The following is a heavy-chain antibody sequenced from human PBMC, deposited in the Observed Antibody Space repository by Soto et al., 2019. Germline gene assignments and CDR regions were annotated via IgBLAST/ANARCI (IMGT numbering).Heavy chain of an antibody. CDR2: INTDGTRT. D-gene: IGHD3-10*01. CDR1: GVTFNNYW. J-gene: IGHJ5*02. Sequence: DVQLVESGGGLVQPGGSLRLSCAASGVTFNNYWMHWVRQAPGKGLMWVSRINTDGTRTTYADSVKGRFAISRDNAKNTVYLQMNSLRADDTAVYFCARVKSGSYDWSDPWGQGTLVTVSS. V-gene: IGHV3-74*01. CDR3: ARVKSGSYDWSDP.